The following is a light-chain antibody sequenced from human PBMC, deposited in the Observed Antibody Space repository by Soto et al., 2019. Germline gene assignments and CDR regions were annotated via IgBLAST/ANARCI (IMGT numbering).Light chain of an antibody. Sequence: QSVLTQPPSVSGAPGQRVTISCTGSSSNIGAGRDVHWYRQLPGAAPKFLISDSNHRPSGVPDRFSVSKSGASASLAITGVRAEDEGDYFCQSYGTSLSGLYVFGTGTKVTVL. J-gene: IGLJ1*01. CDR1: SSNIGAGRD. CDR2: DSN. V-gene: IGLV1-40*01. CDR3: QSYGTSLSGLYV.